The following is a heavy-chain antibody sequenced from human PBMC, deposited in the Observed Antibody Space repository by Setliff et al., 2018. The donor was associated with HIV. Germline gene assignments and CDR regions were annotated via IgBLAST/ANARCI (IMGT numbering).Heavy chain of an antibody. CDR3: VRHPREEPQRYYKFDS. Sequence: SETLSLTCTVSGGSLSGDYWSWIRQSPGKGLEWIGYIHTRGSINYIPSLKTRATVSLDTSKNQFFLRLTSVTAADTAIYYCVRHPREEPQRYYKFDSWGQGMLVTVSS. CDR2: IHTRGSI. J-gene: IGHJ4*02. D-gene: IGHD2-8*01. V-gene: IGHV4-4*09. CDR1: GGSLSGDY.